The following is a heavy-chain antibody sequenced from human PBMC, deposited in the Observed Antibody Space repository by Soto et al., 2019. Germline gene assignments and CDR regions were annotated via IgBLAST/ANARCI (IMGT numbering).Heavy chain of an antibody. V-gene: IGHV3-30*18. Sequence: PGGSLRLSCAASGFTFNSYGMHWVRQAPGKGLEWVAVISYDGSNKYYADSVKGRFTISRDNSKNTLYLQMNSLRAEDTAVYYCAKDEWLAPDYWGQGTLVTVSS. D-gene: IGHD6-19*01. J-gene: IGHJ4*02. CDR2: ISYDGSNK. CDR1: GFTFNSYG. CDR3: AKDEWLAPDY.